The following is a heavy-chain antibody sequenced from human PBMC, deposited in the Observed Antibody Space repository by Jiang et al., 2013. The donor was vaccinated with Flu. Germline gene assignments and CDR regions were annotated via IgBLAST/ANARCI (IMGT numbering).Heavy chain of an antibody. CDR2: INTTLEP. J-gene: IGHJ4*02. V-gene: IGHV7-4-1*02. Sequence: RQAPGQGLEWMGWINTTLEPTYAQGFTGRFVFSLDTSVSTAYLQISSLKAEDTAVYYCARGANYGDYEDYWGQGTLVTVSS. D-gene: IGHD4-17*01. CDR3: ARGANYGDYEDY.